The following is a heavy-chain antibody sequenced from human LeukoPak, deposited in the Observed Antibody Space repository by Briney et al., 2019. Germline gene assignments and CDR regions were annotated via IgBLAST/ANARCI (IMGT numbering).Heavy chain of an antibody. Sequence: PGGSLRLSCAASGFTFSSYWMSWVRQAPGKGLEWVANIKQDGSEKYYVDSVKGRFTISRDNAKNSLYLQMNSLRAEDTAVYYRARDRRKPGGDYYMDVWGKGTTVTVSS. V-gene: IGHV3-7*01. CDR3: ARDRRKPGGDYYMDV. CDR2: IKQDGSEK. J-gene: IGHJ6*03. D-gene: IGHD1-14*01. CDR1: GFTFSSYW.